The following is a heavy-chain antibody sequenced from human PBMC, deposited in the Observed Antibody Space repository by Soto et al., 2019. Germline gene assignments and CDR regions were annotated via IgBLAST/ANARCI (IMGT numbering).Heavy chain of an antibody. CDR3: ARAGDCSSTSCPLWFDP. V-gene: IGHV1-69*13. Sequence: RALVKVACKASGYTFTSYGISWVRQDPGQGFEWMGGIIPIFGTANYAQKFLGRVTITADESTSTAYMELSSLRSEDTAVYYCARAGDCSSTSCPLWFDPWGQGTLVTVSS. CDR2: IIPIFGTA. J-gene: IGHJ5*02. CDR1: GYTFTSYG. D-gene: IGHD2-2*01.